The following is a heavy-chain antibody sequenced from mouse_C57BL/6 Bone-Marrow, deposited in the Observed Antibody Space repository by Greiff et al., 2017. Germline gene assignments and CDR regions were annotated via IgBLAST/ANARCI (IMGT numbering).Heavy chain of an antibody. CDR2: INPSTGGT. CDR3: ARPITTVVEYYFDY. D-gene: IGHD1-1*01. J-gene: IGHJ2*01. V-gene: IGHV1-42*01. CDR1: GYAFTGYY. Sequence: VQLQQSGPELVKPGASVKISCKASGYAFTGYYMNWVKQSPEKSLEWIGEINPSTGGTNYNQKFKGKATLTVDKYSSTAYMQLKSLTSEDSAVYYCARPITTVVEYYFDYWGQGTTLTVSS.